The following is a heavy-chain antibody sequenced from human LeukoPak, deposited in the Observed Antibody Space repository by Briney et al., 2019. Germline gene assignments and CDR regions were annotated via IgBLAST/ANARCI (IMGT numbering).Heavy chain of an antibody. CDR2: SGSGGST. CDR1: GFTFSSYA. J-gene: IGHJ4*02. CDR3: AKDFWSGYYPNY. V-gene: IGHV3-23*01. D-gene: IGHD3-3*01. Sequence: GGSLRLSCAASGFTFSSYAMSWVRQAPGKGLEWVSGSGSGGSTYYADSVKGRFTISRGNSKNTLYLQMNSLRAEDTAVYYCAKDFWSGYYPNYWGQGTLVTVSS.